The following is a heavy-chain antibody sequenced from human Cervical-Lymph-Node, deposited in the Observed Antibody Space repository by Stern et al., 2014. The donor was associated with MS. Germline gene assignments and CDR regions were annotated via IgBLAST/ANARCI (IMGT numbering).Heavy chain of an antibody. J-gene: IGHJ4*02. CDR2: VYHSGSA. V-gene: IGHV4-4*02. Sequence: QLQLQESGPGLVQPSGTLSLTCAVSGASISTDNWRSWVRPPPGKGLEWIGEVYHSGSANYNPSLKSRVTMSVDECKNQFSLRLTSVTAADTAVYYCARDFEFQLLCDWGQGALVTVSS. D-gene: IGHD2-2*01. CDR3: ARDFEFQLLCD. CDR1: GASISTDNW.